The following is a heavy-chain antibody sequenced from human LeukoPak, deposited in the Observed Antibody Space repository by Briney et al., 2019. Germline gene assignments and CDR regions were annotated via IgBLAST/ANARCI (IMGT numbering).Heavy chain of an antibody. CDR1: GYIFISYY. D-gene: IGHD5-24*01. CDR2: INPSDGGI. V-gene: IGHV1-46*01. J-gene: IGHJ4*02. Sequence: ASVKVSCKASGYIFISYYIHWVRQAPGQGLEWMGVINPSDGGINYAQKFQGRVTMTSDTSTSTVYMDLISLRPEDTAVYYCARDVAREFDYWGQGILVTVSS. CDR3: ARDVAREFDY.